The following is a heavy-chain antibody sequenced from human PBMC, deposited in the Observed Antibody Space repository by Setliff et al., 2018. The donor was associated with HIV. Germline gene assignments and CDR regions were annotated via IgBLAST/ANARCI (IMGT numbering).Heavy chain of an antibody. CDR3: ARGLWFGGSYWFDH. J-gene: IGHJ5*02. V-gene: IGHV4-59*11. CDR1: GGSISSHY. Sequence: SETLSLTCTVSGVSGGSISSHYWNWIRQPPGKGQEWIGYIYYTGTTKNNPSLKSRVTMSIDTSKNQFSLKLSSVTAADTAVYYFARGLWFGGSYWFDHWGQGTLVTVSS. D-gene: IGHD3-10*01. CDR2: IYYTGTT.